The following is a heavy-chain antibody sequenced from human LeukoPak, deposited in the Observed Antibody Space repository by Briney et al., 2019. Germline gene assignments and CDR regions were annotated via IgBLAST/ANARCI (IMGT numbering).Heavy chain of an antibody. Sequence: ASVKVSCKVSGYTLTELSMHWVRQAPGKGLEWMGGFDPEDGETIYAQKLQGRVTMTEDTSTDTAYMELSSLRSEDTAVYYCATLSNYDILTGYYGYFQHWGQGTLVTVSS. D-gene: IGHD3-9*01. J-gene: IGHJ1*01. CDR3: ATLSNYDILTGYYGYFQH. CDR2: FDPEDGET. V-gene: IGHV1-24*01. CDR1: GYTLTELS.